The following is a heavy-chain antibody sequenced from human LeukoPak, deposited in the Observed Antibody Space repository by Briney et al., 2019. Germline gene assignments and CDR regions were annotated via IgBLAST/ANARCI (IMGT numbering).Heavy chain of an antibody. V-gene: IGHV1-18*01. CDR1: GYTFTSYG. CDR2: ISAYNGNT. D-gene: IGHD6-19*01. CDR3: ARGGIAVAGNSPVFDI. Sequence: ASVKVSCKASGYTFTSYGISWVRQAPGQGLEWMGWISAYNGNTNYAQKFQGRVTMTRDTSISTAYMELSRLRSDDTAVYYCARGGIAVAGNSPVFDIWGQGTMVTVSS. J-gene: IGHJ3*02.